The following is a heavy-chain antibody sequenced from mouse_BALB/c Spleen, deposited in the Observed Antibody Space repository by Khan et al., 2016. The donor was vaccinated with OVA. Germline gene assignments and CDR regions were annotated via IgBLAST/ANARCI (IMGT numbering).Heavy chain of an antibody. CDR3: ARQPYYHYYIMDY. CDR1: GFSLTNYG. D-gene: IGHD2-10*01. V-gene: IGHV2-6-1*01. CDR2: IWSDGST. Sequence: VQLQESGPGLVAPSQSLSITCTISGFSLTNYGVHWVRQPPGKGLEWLVVIWSDGSTTYDSALKSRLTISKDNSKSQVFLEMDSPQTDDTAMYYCARQPYYHYYIMDYWGQGTSVTVSS. J-gene: IGHJ4*01.